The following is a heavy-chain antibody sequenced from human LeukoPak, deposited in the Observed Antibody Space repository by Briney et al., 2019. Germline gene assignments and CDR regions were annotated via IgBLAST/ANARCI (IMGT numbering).Heavy chain of an antibody. V-gene: IGHV1-2*02. CDR1: GYTFTGYY. Sequence: GASVRVSCKASGYTFTGYYMHWVRQAPGQGLEWMGWINPNSGDTNYAQKFQGRVTMTRDTPISTAYMELSRLRSDDTAVYYCARPKWLRSSSYAFDIWGQGTMVTVSS. J-gene: IGHJ3*02. CDR2: INPNSGDT. D-gene: IGHD5-12*01. CDR3: ARPKWLRSSSYAFDI.